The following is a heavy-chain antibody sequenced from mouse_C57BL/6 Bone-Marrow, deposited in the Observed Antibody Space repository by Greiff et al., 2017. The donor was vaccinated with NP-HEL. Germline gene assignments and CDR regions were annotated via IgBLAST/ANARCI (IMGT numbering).Heavy chain of an antibody. CDR2: IYPGDGDT. V-gene: IGHV1-82*01. J-gene: IGHJ2*01. CDR1: GYAFSSSW. CDR3: ARMDYGSSYVNY. Sequence: VQLHQSGPELVKPGASVKISCKASGYAFSSSWMNWVKQRPGKGLEWIGRIYPGDGDTNYNGKFKGKATLTADKSSSTAYMQLSSLTSEDSAVYFCARMDYGSSYVNYWGQGTTLTVSS. D-gene: IGHD1-1*01.